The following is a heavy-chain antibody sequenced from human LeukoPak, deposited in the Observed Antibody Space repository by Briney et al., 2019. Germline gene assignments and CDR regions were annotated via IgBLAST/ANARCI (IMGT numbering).Heavy chain of an antibody. CDR1: GYTLTELS. CDR3: ATITPYGDEHYFDY. J-gene: IGHJ4*02. CDR2: FDPEDGET. V-gene: IGHV1-24*01. Sequence: ASAKVSCKVSGYTLTELSMHWVRQAPGKGLEWMGGFDPEDGETIYAQKFQGRVTMTEDTSTDTAYMELSSLRSEDTAVYYCATITPYGDEHYFDYWGQGTLVTVSS. D-gene: IGHD4-17*01.